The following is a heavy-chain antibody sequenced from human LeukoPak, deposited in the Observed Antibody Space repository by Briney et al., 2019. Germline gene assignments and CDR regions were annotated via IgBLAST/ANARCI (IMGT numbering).Heavy chain of an antibody. J-gene: IGHJ4*02. D-gene: IGHD6-19*01. Sequence: GGSLRLSCAASGFTFRKYWLHWVRQAPGKGLVWVSRINPDDESTSYADSVKGRFTISRDNAKSTLYLQMNSLRAEDTAVYYCAKDPMRIAVAGTEDYWGQGTLVTVSS. V-gene: IGHV3-74*01. CDR1: GFTFRKYW. CDR2: INPDDEST. CDR3: AKDPMRIAVAGTEDY.